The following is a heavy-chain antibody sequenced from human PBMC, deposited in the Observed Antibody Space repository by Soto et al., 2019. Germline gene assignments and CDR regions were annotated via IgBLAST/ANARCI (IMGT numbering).Heavy chain of an antibody. CDR1: GYTFTSYD. V-gene: IGHV1-8*01. J-gene: IGHJ1*01. CDR3: ETGFRFLFGLLYGNHHYQLAF. CDR2: MNPNSGNT. D-gene: IGHD3-3*01. Sequence: ASVKVSCKASGYTFTSYDINWVRQATGQGLEWMGWMNPNSGNTGYAQKFQGRVTMTRNTSISTAYMELSSLRSEDTAVYYCETGFRFLFGLLYGNHHYQLAFWARGTLVPVS.